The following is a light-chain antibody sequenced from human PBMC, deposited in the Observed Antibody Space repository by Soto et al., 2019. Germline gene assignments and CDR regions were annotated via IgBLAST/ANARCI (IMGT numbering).Light chain of an antibody. J-gene: IGLJ1*01. CDR2: EVS. Sequence: QSALTQPASVSGSPGQSITISCTGTSSDVGGYNYVSWYQQHPGTAPKLMIYEVSNRPSGVSNRFSGSKSGNTASLTISGLQAEDEADYFCCSYTTSSTLVCGTGTKVTVL. CDR1: SSDVGGYNY. V-gene: IGLV2-14*01. CDR3: CSYTTSSTLV.